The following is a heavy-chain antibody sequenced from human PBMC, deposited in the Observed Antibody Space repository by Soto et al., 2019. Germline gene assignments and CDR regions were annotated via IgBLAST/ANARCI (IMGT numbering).Heavy chain of an antibody. CDR3: AKGDSGPNDY. CDR1: GFTFGDYA. V-gene: IGHV3-23*01. CDR2: VSASGLNT. J-gene: IGHJ4*02. D-gene: IGHD6-19*01. Sequence: PGGSLRLSCTASGFTFGDYAMIWFRQAPGKGLEWVSGVSASGLNTDYADPVKGRFYISRDNSKNTVSLHMNSLRAEDTAVYYCAKGDSGPNDYWGQGTLVTVSS.